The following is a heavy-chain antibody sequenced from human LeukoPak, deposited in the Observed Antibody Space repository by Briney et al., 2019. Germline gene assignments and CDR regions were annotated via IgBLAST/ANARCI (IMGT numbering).Heavy chain of an antibody. Sequence: GESLKISCKGSGYRFTSYWIGWVRQMPGKGLEWIGLIYPDDSDTRYSQSFQGQVTISDEKSISTAYLQWSSLQASDTAMYYCARGYYGSGSYPHYYYYGMDVWGQGTTVTVSS. CDR1: GYRFTSYW. J-gene: IGHJ6*02. CDR3: ARGYYGSGSYPHYYYYGMDV. V-gene: IGHV5-51*01. CDR2: IYPDDSDT. D-gene: IGHD3-10*01.